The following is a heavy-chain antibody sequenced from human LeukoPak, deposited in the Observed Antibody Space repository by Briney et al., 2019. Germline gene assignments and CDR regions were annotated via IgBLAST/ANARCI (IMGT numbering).Heavy chain of an antibody. CDR3: ARLPGSSMVRDH. V-gene: IGHV4-39*01. J-gene: IGHJ4*02. CDR2: IYYSGRT. D-gene: IGHD3-10*01. CDR1: ADSLSSSNSD. Sequence: PSDTLTLTCTVSADSLSSSNSDWGWSRRRPGKGLMWIGSIYYSGRTYYNPSLKSRVTISVDTSKNQFSLKLSSVTAADPAVYYCARLPGSSMVRDHWGEGTLVTVSS.